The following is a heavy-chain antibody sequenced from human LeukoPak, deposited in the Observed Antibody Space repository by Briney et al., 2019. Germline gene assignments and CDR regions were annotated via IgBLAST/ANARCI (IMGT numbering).Heavy chain of an antibody. D-gene: IGHD6-19*01. V-gene: IGHV3-74*01. Sequence: GSLRLSCAASGNYWMHWVRQAPGKGLVWVSHINSDGSWTSYADSVKGRFTISKDNAKNTVYLQMNSLRAEDTAIYYCAKGDSSAWYESNWFDPWGQGTLVTVSS. CDR2: INSDGSWT. CDR1: GNYW. J-gene: IGHJ5*02. CDR3: AKGDSSAWYESNWFDP.